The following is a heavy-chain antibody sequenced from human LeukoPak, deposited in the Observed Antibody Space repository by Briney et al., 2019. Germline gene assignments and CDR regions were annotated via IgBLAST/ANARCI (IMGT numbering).Heavy chain of an antibody. CDR2: ISGSGGST. J-gene: IGHJ4*02. Sequence: GGSLRLSCAASGFTFSSYAMSWVRQAPGKGLEWVSAISGSGGSTYYADSVKGRFTISRDNSKNTLYLQMNSLRAEDTAVYYCAKDRGITGTTDLDYWGQGTLVTVPS. V-gene: IGHV3-23*01. CDR1: GFTFSSYA. CDR3: AKDRGITGTTDLDY. D-gene: IGHD1-7*01.